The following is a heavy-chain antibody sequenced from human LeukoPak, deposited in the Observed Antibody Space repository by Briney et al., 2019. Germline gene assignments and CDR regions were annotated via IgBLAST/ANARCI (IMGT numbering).Heavy chain of an antibody. V-gene: IGHV3-15*01. Sequence: PGRTLRLSCAASGFTFSNAWMSWVRQAPRKGQEWVGRIKSKTDGGTTDYPAPVKGRFTNSRDDSDNTLYLQMNSLKSGDTAVYCCVTEVSGSFPRWGQGTLVTVSS. CDR1: GFTFSNAW. CDR2: IKSKTDGGTT. CDR3: VTEVSGSFPR. J-gene: IGHJ4*02. D-gene: IGHD1-26*01.